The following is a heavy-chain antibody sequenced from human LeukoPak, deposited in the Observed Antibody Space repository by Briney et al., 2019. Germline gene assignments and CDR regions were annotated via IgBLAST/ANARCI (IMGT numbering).Heavy chain of an antibody. CDR2: NSRSGGTT. CDR3: AKRGGTESFYYFYYMDV. Sequence: GGSLRLSCAASGFTFSSYDMTWVRQTPGKGLEWVALNSRSGGTTYYADSVKGRFTISRDNSKNTLYLQMNSLRAEDTAEYYCAKRGGTESFYYFYYMDVWGKGTTVTVSS. J-gene: IGHJ6*03. V-gene: IGHV3-23*01. CDR1: GFTFSSYD. D-gene: IGHD2-15*01.